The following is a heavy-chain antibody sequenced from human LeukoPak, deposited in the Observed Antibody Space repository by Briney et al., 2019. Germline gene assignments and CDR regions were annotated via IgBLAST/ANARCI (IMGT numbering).Heavy chain of an antibody. CDR3: AREDITMVRGVTDNYYYMDV. CDR1: GFTFSSYW. J-gene: IGHJ6*03. Sequence: GGSLRLSCAASGFTFSSYWMSWVRQAPGKGLEWVANIKQDGSEKYYVDSVKGRFTISRDNAKNSLYLQMNSLRAEDTAVYYCAREDITMVRGVTDNYYYMDVWGKGTTVTVSS. D-gene: IGHD3-10*01. CDR2: IKQDGSEK. V-gene: IGHV3-7*01.